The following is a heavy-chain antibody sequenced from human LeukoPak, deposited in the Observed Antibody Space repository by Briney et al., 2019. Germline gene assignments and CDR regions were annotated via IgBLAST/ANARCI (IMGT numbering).Heavy chain of an antibody. D-gene: IGHD3-22*01. V-gene: IGHV1-69*05. CDR1: GRTFSSYA. CDR3: ARRYYYDSSGYI. Sequence: PSVKVSCQASGRTFSSYATSWVRQPHGQGLGWKGGIIPIFGTANYAQKFQGRVTSTTDESTSTAYMELSSLRYPDTAVYYCARRYYYDSSGYIWGQGTTVTVSS. CDR2: IIPIFGTA. J-gene: IGHJ4*02.